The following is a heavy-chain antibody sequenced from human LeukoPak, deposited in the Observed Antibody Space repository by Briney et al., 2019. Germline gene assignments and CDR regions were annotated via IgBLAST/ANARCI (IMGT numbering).Heavy chain of an antibody. CDR2: IDYSGYT. V-gene: IGHV4-59*13. D-gene: IGHD3-10*01. CDR3: ARGGYYGSGNDFRFDP. J-gene: IGHJ5*02. CDR1: GGSISSYY. Sequence: SETLSLTCTVSGGSISSYYWSWLRQPPGKGVEWIGYIDYSGYTNYHPSLKGRVTISVGTSKNQFSLKLTSVTAADTAVYFCARGGYYGSGNDFRFDPWGQGTLVTVSS.